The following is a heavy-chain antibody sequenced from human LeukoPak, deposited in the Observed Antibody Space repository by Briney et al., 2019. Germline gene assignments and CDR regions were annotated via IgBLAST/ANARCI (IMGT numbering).Heavy chain of an antibody. Sequence: KPSQTLSLTCTVSGGSICSGSYYWRWIRQPAGRGLEWIGRFCTRGSTNYNPSRKSRVTISVDTSKNQFSLKLSSVTAADTAVYYCARDTYYYDSSGYALFDYWGQGTLVTVSS. CDR2: FCTRGST. V-gene: IGHV4-61*02. CDR3: ARDTYYYDSSGYALFDY. J-gene: IGHJ4*02. D-gene: IGHD3-22*01. CDR1: GGSICSGSYY.